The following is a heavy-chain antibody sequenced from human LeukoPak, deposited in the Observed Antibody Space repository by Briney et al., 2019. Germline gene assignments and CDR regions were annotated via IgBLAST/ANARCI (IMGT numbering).Heavy chain of an antibody. J-gene: IGHJ4*02. D-gene: IGHD6-6*01. CDR2: ISSSSSYI. CDR1: GFTFSSYS. CDR3: ARDSSSVPSFAY. V-gene: IGHV3-21*01. Sequence: GGSLRLSGAASGFTFSSYSMNWVRQAPGKGLEWVSSISSSSSYIYYADSVKGRFTISRDNAKNSLYLQMNSLRAEDTAVYYCARDSSSVPSFAYWGQGTLVTVSS.